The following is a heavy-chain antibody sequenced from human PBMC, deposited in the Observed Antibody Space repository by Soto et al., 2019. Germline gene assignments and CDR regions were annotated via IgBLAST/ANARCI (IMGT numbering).Heavy chain of an antibody. CDR2: ISYDGRNK. J-gene: IGHJ4*02. D-gene: IGHD3-22*01. CDR3: AKDTYYHDSSGYYTFDN. V-gene: IGHV3-30*18. CDR1: GSTFSSYG. Sequence: QVQLVESGGGVVQPGTSLRLSCAASGSTFSSYGMHWVRQAPGKGLEWVAVISYDGRNKRYVDSVKGRFTISRDNSKNTLDLQMNRLRAEDTAMYYCAKDTYYHDSSGYYTFDNWGQGTLVTVSS.